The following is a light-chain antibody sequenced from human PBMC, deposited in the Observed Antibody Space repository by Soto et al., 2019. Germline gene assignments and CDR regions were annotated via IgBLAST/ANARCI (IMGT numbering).Light chain of an antibody. J-gene: IGKJ2*01. CDR1: QSVSSSY. CDR3: QQYGSSSYT. CDR2: GAS. V-gene: IGKV3-20*01. Sequence: TVLTQSPGTLSLSPGERATLSCRASQSVSSSYLAWYQQKPGQAPRLLIYGASSRATGIPDRFSGSGSGTDFTLTISRLEPEYFAVYYCQQYGSSSYTCGQGTKLEI.